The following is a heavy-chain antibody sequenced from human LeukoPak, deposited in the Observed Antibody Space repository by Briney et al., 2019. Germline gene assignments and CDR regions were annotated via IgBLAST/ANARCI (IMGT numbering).Heavy chain of an antibody. CDR3: ASKLYGDARTFDY. D-gene: IGHD4-17*01. CDR1: GYNFDRYG. Sequence: GASVKVSCKGSGYNFDRYGVNWVRQAPGQGLEWVGWISTYNGNTFYAQKFEGRVSMTTDTSTNTVYMDLRSLRSDDTAVYYCASKLYGDARTFDYWGQGTLVTVSS. CDR2: ISTYNGNT. V-gene: IGHV1-18*04. J-gene: IGHJ4*02.